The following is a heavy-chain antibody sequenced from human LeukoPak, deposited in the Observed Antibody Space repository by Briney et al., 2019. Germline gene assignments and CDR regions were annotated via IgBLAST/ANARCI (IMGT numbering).Heavy chain of an antibody. Sequence: QPGGSLRLSCAASGFTFSSYAMNWARQAPGKRLEWVSTISGSGGSTYYADSVKGRFTISRDNSKNTLYLQMNSLRAEETAVYFCAKLSDIASAPFDYWGQGTLVTVSS. CDR3: AKLSDIASAPFDY. J-gene: IGHJ4*02. V-gene: IGHV3-23*01. CDR2: ISGSGGST. CDR1: GFTFSSYA. D-gene: IGHD2-15*01.